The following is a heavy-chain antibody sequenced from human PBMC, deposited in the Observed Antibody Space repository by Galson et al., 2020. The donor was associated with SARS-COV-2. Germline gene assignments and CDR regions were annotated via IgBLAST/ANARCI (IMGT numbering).Heavy chain of an antibody. CDR3: AKRRLGELSLSLSFDY. V-gene: IGHV3-23*01. CDR2: ISGSGGST. J-gene: IGHJ4*02. Sequence: GGSLRLSCAASGFTFSSYAISWVRQAPGKGLEWVSAISGSGGSTYYADSVKGRFTISRDNSKNTLYLQMNSLRAEDTAVYYCAKRRLGELSLSLSFDYWGQGTLVTVSS. CDR1: GFTFSSYA. D-gene: IGHD3-16*02.